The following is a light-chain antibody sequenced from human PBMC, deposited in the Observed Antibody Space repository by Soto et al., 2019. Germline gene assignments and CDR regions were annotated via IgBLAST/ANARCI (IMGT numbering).Light chain of an antibody. CDR1: ESVSTN. CDR3: QQYGSSPET. CDR2: GAS. V-gene: IGKV3-20*01. J-gene: IGKJ1*01. Sequence: EIVMTQSPATLSLSPGERATLSCMASESVSTNLAWYQQKAGQAPRLLIYGASTRATGIPARFSGSGSGTDFTLTISRLEPEDFAVYYCQQYGSSPETFGQGTKVDIK.